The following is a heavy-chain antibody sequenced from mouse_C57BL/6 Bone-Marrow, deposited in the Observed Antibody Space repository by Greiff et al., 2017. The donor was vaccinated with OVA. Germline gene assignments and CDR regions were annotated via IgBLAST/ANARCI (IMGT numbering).Heavy chain of an antibody. CDR1: GYTFTSYW. D-gene: IGHD1-1*01. CDR2: INPSNGGT. CDR3: ARRHYYGSIYWYFDV. Sequence: QVQLKQPGTELVKPGASVKLSCKASGYTFTSYWMHWVKQRPGQGLEWIGNINPSNGGTNYNEKFKSKATLTVDKSSSTAYMQLSSLTSEDSAVYYCARRHYYGSIYWYFDVWGTGTTVTVSS. V-gene: IGHV1-53*01. J-gene: IGHJ1*03.